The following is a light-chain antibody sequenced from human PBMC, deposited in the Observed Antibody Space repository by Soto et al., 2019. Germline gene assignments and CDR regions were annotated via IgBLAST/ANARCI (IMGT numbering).Light chain of an antibody. V-gene: IGKV3D-15*01. Sequence: EVMMTQFPDTVSVTPGETVTLSCGASQSVRTNLAWYQQRPGQAPRLLIHYSSTRATDIPARFSGSGSGTNFTLAISSLHSEDFAVYYCQQYAYWPETFGQGTKGDIK. CDR3: QQYAYWPET. CDR1: QSVRTN. CDR2: YSS. J-gene: IGKJ1*01.